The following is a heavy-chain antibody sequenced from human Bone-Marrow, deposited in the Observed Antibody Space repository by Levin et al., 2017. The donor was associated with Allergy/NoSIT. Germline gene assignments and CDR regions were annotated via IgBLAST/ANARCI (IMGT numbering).Heavy chain of an antibody. CDR1: GGSVRGENYY. D-gene: IGHD4-17*01. CDR2: ISYSGAT. Sequence: SQTLSLTCSVSGGSVRGENYYWSWIRQPPGKRLEWIGYISYSGATTYSPSLESRVTISLGASENHFSLRLSSLTAANTAVYYCARDHGDSSDAFAIWGQGTMVTVSS. CDR3: ARDHGDSSDAFAI. J-gene: IGHJ3*02. V-gene: IGHV4-61*03.